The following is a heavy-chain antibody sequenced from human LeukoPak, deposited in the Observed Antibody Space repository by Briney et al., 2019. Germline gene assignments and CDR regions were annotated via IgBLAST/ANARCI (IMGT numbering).Heavy chain of an antibody. Sequence: ASVTVSCKASGYTFTGYYMHWVRQAPGQGLEWMGWINPNGGGTNCAQKFQGRVTMTRDTSISTAYMELSRLRSDDTAVYYCARDLPGWPAAILWGQGTLVTVSS. CDR2: INPNGGGT. D-gene: IGHD2-2*01. J-gene: IGHJ4*02. CDR1: GYTFTGYY. V-gene: IGHV1-2*02. CDR3: ARDLPGWPAAIL.